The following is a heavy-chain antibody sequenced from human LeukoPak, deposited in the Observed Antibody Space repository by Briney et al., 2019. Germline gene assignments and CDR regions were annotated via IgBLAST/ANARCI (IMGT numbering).Heavy chain of an antibody. CDR1: GFTFSSYA. D-gene: IGHD3-10*01. Sequence: PGGSLRLSCAASGFTFSSYAMSWVRQAPGPGLGWVSAISGSGGSTYYADSVKGRFTISRDNSKNTLYLQMNSLRAEDTAVYYCAKDGIVLLWFREYDPYYFDCWGQGTLVTVSS. J-gene: IGHJ4*02. V-gene: IGHV3-23*01. CDR3: AKDGIVLLWFREYDPYYFDC. CDR2: ISGSGGST.